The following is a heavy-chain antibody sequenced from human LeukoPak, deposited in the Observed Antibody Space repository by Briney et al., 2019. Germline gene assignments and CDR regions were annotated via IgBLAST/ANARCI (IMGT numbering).Heavy chain of an antibody. CDR2: ISSSSSTI. CDR3: ASAGYYYDSSAYYPDY. V-gene: IGHV3-48*01. Sequence: GGSLRLSCVASGFTFRNYAMNWVRQAPGKGLEWVSYISSSSSTIYYADSVKGRFTISRDNAKNSLYLQMNSLRAEDTAVYYCASAGYYYDSSAYYPDYWGQGTLVTVSS. CDR1: GFTFRNYA. D-gene: IGHD3-22*01. J-gene: IGHJ4*02.